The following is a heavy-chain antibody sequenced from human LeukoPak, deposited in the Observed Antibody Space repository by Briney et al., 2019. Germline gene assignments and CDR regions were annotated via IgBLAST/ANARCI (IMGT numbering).Heavy chain of an antibody. D-gene: IGHD4-23*01. CDR3: ARDTVGNSGWYFDL. CDR2: IYYSGST. J-gene: IGHJ2*01. CDR1: GGSISSYY. Sequence: PSETLSLTCTVSGGSISSYYWSWIRQPPGKGLEWIGCIYYSGSTNYNPSLKSRVTISVDTSKNQFSLKLSSVTAADTAVYYCARDTVGNSGWYFDLWGRGTLVTVSS. V-gene: IGHV4-59*01.